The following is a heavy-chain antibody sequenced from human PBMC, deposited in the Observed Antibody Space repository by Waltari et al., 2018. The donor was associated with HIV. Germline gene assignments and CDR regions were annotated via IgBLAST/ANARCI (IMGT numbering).Heavy chain of an antibody. CDR1: GGSISSSRYY. CDR2: IYYSGST. J-gene: IGHJ6*02. V-gene: IGHV4-39*01. Sequence: QLQLQELGPGLVKPSETLSLTCTVSGGSISSSRYYCGWIRQPPGKGLEWIGSIYYSGSTYYNPSLKSRVTISVDTSKNQFSLKLSSVTAADTAVYYCASSGGSSADGMDVWGQGTTVTVSS. CDR3: ASSGGSSADGMDV. D-gene: IGHD2-15*01.